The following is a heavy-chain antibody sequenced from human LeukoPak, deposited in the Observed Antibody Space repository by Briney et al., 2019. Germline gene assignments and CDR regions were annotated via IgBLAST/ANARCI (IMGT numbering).Heavy chain of an antibody. V-gene: IGHV4-59*12. CDR1: GFTFSNFG. D-gene: IGHD3-10*01. Sequence: GSLRLSCAASGFTFSNFGMHWIRQPPGKGLEWIGYIYYSGSTNYNPSLKSRVTISVDTSKNQFSLKLSSVTAADTAVYYCARERGRITMVRGRFHAFDIWGQGTMVTVSS. J-gene: IGHJ3*02. CDR3: ARERGRITMVRGRFHAFDI. CDR2: IYYSGST.